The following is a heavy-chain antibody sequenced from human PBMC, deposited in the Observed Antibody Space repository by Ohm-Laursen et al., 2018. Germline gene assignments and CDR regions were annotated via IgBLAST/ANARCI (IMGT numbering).Heavy chain of an antibody. J-gene: IGHJ4*02. V-gene: IGHV3-13*01. CDR2: IGTAGDT. CDR3: ARDSLVRGYFDY. Sequence: SLRLSCAASGFTFGNYAMHWVRQATGKGLEWVSAIGTAGDTYYPGSVKGRFTISRENAKNSLYLQMNSLRAGDTAVYYCARDSLVRGYFDYWGQGTLVTVSS. CDR1: GFTFGNYA.